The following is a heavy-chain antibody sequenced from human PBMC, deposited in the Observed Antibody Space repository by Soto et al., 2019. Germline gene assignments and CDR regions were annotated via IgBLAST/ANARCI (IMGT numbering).Heavy chain of an antibody. CDR2: IYYSGST. V-gene: IGHV4-31*03. Sequence: PSETLSLTCTVSGGSISSGGYYWSWIRQHPGKGLEWIGYIYYSGSTYYNPSLKSRVTISVDTSKNQFSLKLSSVTAADTAVYYCARDRRNYALDYWGQGTLVTVSS. D-gene: IGHD1-7*01. J-gene: IGHJ4*02. CDR1: GGSISSGGYY. CDR3: ARDRRNYALDY.